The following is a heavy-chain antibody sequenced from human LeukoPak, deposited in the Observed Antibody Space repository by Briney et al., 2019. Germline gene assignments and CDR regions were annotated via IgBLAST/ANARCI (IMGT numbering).Heavy chain of an antibody. Sequence: GGSLRLSCAASGFIFSGYWMTWVRQVPGKGLEWVANIKQDGSEKYYVDSVKGRFTISRDNAKNSLYLQMNSLRAEDTAVYYCARSRDSGWGDYWGQGTLVTVSS. CDR2: IKQDGSEK. CDR1: GFIFSGYW. D-gene: IGHD6-19*01. CDR3: ARSRDSGWGDY. J-gene: IGHJ4*02. V-gene: IGHV3-7*01.